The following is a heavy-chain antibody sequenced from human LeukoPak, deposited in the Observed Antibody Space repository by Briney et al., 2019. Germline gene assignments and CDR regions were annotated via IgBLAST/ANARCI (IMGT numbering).Heavy chain of an antibody. CDR3: ATWRYCSGGSCYGNYYMDV. V-gene: IGHV4-59*01. J-gene: IGHJ6*03. Sequence: PSETLSLTCAVYGGSFSGYYWSWIRQPPGKGLEWIGYIYYSGSTNYNPSLKSRVTISIDTSKNQFSLKLSSVTAVDTAVYYCATWRYCSGGSCYGNYYMDVWGKGTTVTVSS. CDR1: GGSFSGYY. D-gene: IGHD2-15*01. CDR2: IYYSGST.